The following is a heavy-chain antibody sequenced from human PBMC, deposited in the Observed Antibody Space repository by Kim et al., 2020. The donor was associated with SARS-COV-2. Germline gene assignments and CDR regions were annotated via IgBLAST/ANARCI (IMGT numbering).Heavy chain of an antibody. D-gene: IGHD2-15*01. CDR3: AGGGYCSGGNYGMDV. CDR1: GGSFSGYY. Sequence: SETLSLTCAVYGGSFSGYYWSWIRQPPGKGLEWIGEINHSGSTNYNPSLKSRVTISVDTSKNQFSLKLSSVTAADTAVYYCAGGGYCSGGNYGMDVWGQGTTVTVSS. V-gene: IGHV4-34*01. CDR2: INHSGST. J-gene: IGHJ6*02.